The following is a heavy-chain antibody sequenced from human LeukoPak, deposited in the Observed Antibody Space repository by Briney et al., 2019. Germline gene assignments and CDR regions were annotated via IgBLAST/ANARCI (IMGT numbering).Heavy chain of an antibody. D-gene: IGHD7-27*01. CDR1: GGTFSSYA. CDR3: ARVASPLGMSRFDY. J-gene: IGHJ4*01. V-gene: IGHV1-69*05. CDR2: IIPIFGTA. Sequence: GASVKVSCKASGGTFSSYAISWVRQAPGQGLEWMGGIIPIFGTANYAQKFQGRVTITTDESTSTAYMELSSLRSEDTAVYYCARVASPLGMSRFDYWGQEPWSPSPQ.